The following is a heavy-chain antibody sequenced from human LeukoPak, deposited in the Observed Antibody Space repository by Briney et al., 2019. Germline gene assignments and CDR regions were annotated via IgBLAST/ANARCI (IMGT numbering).Heavy chain of an antibody. CDR3: ARVWAVAAPRTPRQGVDD. J-gene: IGHJ4*02. CDR1: GFTFSSYS. V-gene: IGHV3-48*02. D-gene: IGHD6-19*01. Sequence: GGSLRLSCAASGFTFSSYSMNWVRQGPGKGLECVSYISSSSSTIYYADSVKGRFTISRDNAKNSLYLQMNRLRDEDTAVYYCARVWAVAAPRTPRQGVDDWGQGTLVTVSS. CDR2: ISSSSSTI.